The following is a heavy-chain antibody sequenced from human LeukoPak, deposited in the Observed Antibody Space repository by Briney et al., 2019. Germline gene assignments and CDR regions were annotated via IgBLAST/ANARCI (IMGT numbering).Heavy chain of an antibody. CDR3: ARHFHPAETTGGYFDL. CDR1: GYTFTGYY. D-gene: IGHD4-17*01. CDR2: INPNSGGT. Sequence: ASVKVSCKASGYTFTGYYMHWVRQAPGQGLEWMGWINPNSGGTNYAQKFQGRVTITRDTSISTAYMELSRLRSDDTAVYYCARHFHPAETTGGYFDLWGRGTLVTVSA. J-gene: IGHJ2*01. V-gene: IGHV1-2*02.